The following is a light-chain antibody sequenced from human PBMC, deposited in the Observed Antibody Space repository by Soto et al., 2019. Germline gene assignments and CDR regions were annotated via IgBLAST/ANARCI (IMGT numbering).Light chain of an antibody. Sequence: QSVLTQPASVSGSPGQSITISCTGTSSDVGSYNLVSWYQQHPGKAPKLMIYEVSKRPSGVSNRFSGSKSGNTASLTISGLQAEDEADYYGCSCAGNSTFAVCGTGXKVTVL. CDR3: CSCAGNSTFAV. CDR2: EVS. J-gene: IGLJ1*01. V-gene: IGLV2-23*02. CDR1: SSDVGSYNL.